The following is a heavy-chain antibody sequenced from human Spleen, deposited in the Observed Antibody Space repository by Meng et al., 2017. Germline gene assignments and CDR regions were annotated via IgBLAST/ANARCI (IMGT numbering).Heavy chain of an antibody. J-gene: IGHJ6*02. Sequence: GGSLRLSCEASGFTFSSYRMNWFRQAPGKGLEWVSSISSSSSDIYYADSVKGRFIISRDNPKNTLYLQMNSLRVEDTAVYYCARDQDTSGFYGMDVWGQGTTVTVSS. D-gene: IGHD3-22*01. CDR2: ISSSSSDI. CDR1: GFTFSSYR. V-gene: IGHV3-21*06. CDR3: ARDQDTSGFYGMDV.